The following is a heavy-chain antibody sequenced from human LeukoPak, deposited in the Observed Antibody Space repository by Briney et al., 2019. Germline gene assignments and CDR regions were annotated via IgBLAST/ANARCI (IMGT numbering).Heavy chain of an antibody. J-gene: IGHJ3*01. CDR3: ASYNAYDSPG. CDR1: GFTFYSYA. D-gene: IGHD5-12*01. Sequence: PGGSLRLSCAASGFTFYSYAMSWVRQAPGKGLEWVSSFSGSSFSTYYADSVKGRFTVTRDNSKNTLYLQMSSLRGEDTAVYYCASYNAYDSPGWGRGTMVTVSS. CDR2: FSGSSFST. V-gene: IGHV3-23*01.